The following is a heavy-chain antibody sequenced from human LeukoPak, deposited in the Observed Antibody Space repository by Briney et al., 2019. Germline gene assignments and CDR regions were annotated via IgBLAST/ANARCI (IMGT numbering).Heavy chain of an antibody. V-gene: IGHV4-4*02. CDR2: IYHSGTT. Sequence: SETLSLTCAVSGGSISSTNWWSWVRQPPGKGLEWIGEIYHSGTTNYNPSLKSRVTISIDKSKNQFSLKLSSVTAADTAVYYCARGRRPAYCTNGVCPGTRFDPWGQGTLVTVSS. D-gene: IGHD2-8*01. J-gene: IGHJ5*02. CDR3: ARGRRPAYCTNGVCPGTRFDP. CDR1: GGSISSTNW.